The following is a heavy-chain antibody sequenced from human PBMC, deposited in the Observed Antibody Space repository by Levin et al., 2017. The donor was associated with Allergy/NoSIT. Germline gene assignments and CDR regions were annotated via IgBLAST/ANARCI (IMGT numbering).Heavy chain of an antibody. CDR2: MNPNSGNT. J-gene: IGHJ4*02. CDR3: AREGYCSGGSCYYHVFDY. CDR1: GYTFTSYD. V-gene: IGHV1-8*01. Sequence: GESLKISCKASGYTFTSYDINWVRQATGQGLEWMGWMNPNSGNTGYAQKFQGRVTMTRNTSISTAYMELSSLRSEDTAVYYCAREGYCSGGSCYYHVFDYWGQGTLVTVSS. D-gene: IGHD2-15*01.